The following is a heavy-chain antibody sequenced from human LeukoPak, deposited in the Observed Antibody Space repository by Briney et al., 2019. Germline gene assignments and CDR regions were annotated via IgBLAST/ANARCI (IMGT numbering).Heavy chain of an antibody. D-gene: IGHD3-3*01. CDR3: ARQPTYYVFWSGYYMSLIFAY. V-gene: IGHV4-39*01. J-gene: IGHJ4*02. CDR2: IYYSGST. CDR1: SDSISSSSYY. Sequence: PSETLSLTCTVSSDSISSSSYYWGYIRQPPGEGLEWTGSIYYSGSTYYNPSLKSRVTISVDTSKNQFSLKLSSVTAADTAVYSCARQPTYYVFWSGYYMSLIFAYWGQGTLVTVSS.